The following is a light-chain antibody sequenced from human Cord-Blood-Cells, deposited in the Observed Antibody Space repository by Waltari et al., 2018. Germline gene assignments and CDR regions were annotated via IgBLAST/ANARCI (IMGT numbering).Light chain of an antibody. CDR3: CSYAGSYTYVV. V-gene: IGLV2-11*01. Sequence: QSALTQPRSVSGSPGQSVTLSCTGTSSDVGGYNYLSWYQQHPGKTPKLIIYYVSTRPSGVPGRFSGSKSGKPASLTISWLQAEDEAVYYCCSYAGSYTYVVFGGGTKLTVL. CDR1: SSDVGGYNY. J-gene: IGLJ2*01. CDR2: YVS.